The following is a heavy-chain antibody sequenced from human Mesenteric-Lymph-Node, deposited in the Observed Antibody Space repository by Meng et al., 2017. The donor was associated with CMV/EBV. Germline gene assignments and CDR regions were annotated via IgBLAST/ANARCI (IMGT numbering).Heavy chain of an antibody. D-gene: IGHD2-2*01. J-gene: IGHJ4*02. CDR3: ARVRQLTLFDY. Sequence: GESLKISRVASGFIFNNYAMSWVRQAPGKGLEWVSSISGSGGSTYHADSVKGRFTISRDNSKNTLYLQMNSLRAEDTAVYYCARVRQLTLFDYWGQGTLVTVSS. CDR1: GFIFNNYA. CDR2: ISGSGGST. V-gene: IGHV3-23*01.